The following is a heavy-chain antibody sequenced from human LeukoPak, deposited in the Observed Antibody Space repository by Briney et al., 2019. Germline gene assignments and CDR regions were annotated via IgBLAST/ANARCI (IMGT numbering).Heavy chain of an antibody. D-gene: IGHD1-26*01. V-gene: IGHV4-61*01. CDR2: IYYSGST. Sequence: SETLSLTCTVSGGSVSSGSYYWSWIRQPPGKGLEWIGYIYYSGSTNYNPSLKSRVTISVDTSKNQFSLKLSSVTAADTAVYYCARTGGSYSGSDYWGQGTLVTVSS. CDR3: ARTGGSYSGSDY. CDR1: GGSVSSGSYY. J-gene: IGHJ4*02.